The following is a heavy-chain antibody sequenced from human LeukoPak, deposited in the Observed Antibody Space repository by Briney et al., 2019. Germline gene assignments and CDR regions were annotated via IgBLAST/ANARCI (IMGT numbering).Heavy chain of an antibody. Sequence: GGTLRLSCAASGFTFSSYSMNWVLQAPRKELVWFSCISSSSYIYYADSVNDRCTISRDNAKNSLYLQMNSLRAEDTAVYYCARAVYSGSFNDAFDMWGQGTMVSVFS. V-gene: IGHV3-21*01. CDR1: GFTFSSYS. J-gene: IGHJ3*02. D-gene: IGHD1-26*01. CDR2: ISSSSYI. CDR3: ARAVYSGSFNDAFDM.